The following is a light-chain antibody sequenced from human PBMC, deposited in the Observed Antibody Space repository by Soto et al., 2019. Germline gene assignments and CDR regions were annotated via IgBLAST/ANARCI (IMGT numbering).Light chain of an antibody. V-gene: IGLV1-51*01. J-gene: IGLJ1*01. CDR2: DDV. CDR1: RSNVGENY. CDR3: GSWDSSLSAYV. Sequence: QSVLTQTPSVSAAPGQRVTISCSGSRSNVGENYVSWYQQFPGTAPQLVIYDDVKRSPGIPDRFSASKSGTSATLAITGLQTGDEADYYCGSWDSSLSAYVFGTGTKLTVL.